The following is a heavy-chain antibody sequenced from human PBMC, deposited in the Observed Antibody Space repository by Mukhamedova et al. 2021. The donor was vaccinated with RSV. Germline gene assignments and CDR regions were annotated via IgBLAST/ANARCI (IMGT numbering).Heavy chain of an antibody. D-gene: IGHD2-2*01. CDR2: IYHSGST. V-gene: IGHV4-38-2*01. Sequence: GKGLEWIGSIYHSGSTYYNPSLKSRVTISVDTSKNQFSLKLSSVTAADTAVYYCAGAGIVVVPAAMSFPFDYLGQGTLVTVSS. CDR3: AGAGIVVVPAAMSFPFDY. J-gene: IGHJ4*02.